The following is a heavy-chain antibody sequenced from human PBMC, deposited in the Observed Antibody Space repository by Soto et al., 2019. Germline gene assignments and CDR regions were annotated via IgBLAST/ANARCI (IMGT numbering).Heavy chain of an antibody. D-gene: IGHD3-3*01. CDR3: ARSGVDFWSGYPQNYFYYYMDV. V-gene: IGHV1-2*04. CDR1: GYTFTGYY. CDR2: INPNSGGT. J-gene: IGHJ6*03. Sequence: ASVKVSCKASGYTFTGYYMYWVRQAPGQGLEWMGWINPNSGGTNYAQKFQGWVTMTRDTSISTAYMELRRLTSDDTAVYYCARSGVDFWSGYPQNYFYYYMDVWGKGTTVTVSS.